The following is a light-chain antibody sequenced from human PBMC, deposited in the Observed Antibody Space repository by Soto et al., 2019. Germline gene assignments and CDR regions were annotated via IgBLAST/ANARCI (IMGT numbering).Light chain of an antibody. V-gene: IGKV3-11*01. CDR2: DAS. CDR1: QSISNS. Sequence: EIVLTQSPATLSLSPGERATLSCRASQSISNSLAWYQQKPGQAPRLLIYDASNRATAIPARFSGSGSGSDFTLTSSSLEPEDFAVYYCQQRGEWPPGATFGQGTRLEIK. J-gene: IGKJ5*01. CDR3: QQRGEWPPGAT.